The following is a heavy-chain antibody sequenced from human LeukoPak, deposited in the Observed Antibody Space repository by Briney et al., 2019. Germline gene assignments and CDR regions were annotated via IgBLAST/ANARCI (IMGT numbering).Heavy chain of an antibody. Sequence: GGSLRLSCAASGFTVSSYSMNWVRQTPGKGLEWVSYISSSSSTIYYADSVKGRFTISRDNAKNSLYLQMNSLRAEDTAVYYCAREDVYNWFDPWGQGTLVTVSS. CDR1: GFTVSSYS. V-gene: IGHV3-48*04. CDR2: ISSSSSTI. CDR3: AREDVYNWFDP. J-gene: IGHJ5*02. D-gene: IGHD5-24*01.